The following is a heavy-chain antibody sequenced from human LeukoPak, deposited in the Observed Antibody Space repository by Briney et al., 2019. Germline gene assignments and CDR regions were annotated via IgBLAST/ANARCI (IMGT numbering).Heavy chain of an antibody. CDR2: IYYSGST. CDR3: ARTGYSYGLGNYFFDY. CDR1: GGSISSYY. J-gene: IGHJ4*02. D-gene: IGHD5-18*01. Sequence: SETLSLTCTVSGGSISSYYWSWIRQPPGKGLEWIGYIYYSGSTNYNPSLKSRVTISVDTSKNQFSLKLSSVTAADTAVYYCARTGYSYGLGNYFFDYWGQGTLVTVSS. V-gene: IGHV4-59*01.